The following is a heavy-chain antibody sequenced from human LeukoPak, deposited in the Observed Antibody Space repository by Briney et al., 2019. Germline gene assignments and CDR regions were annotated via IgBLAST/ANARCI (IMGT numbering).Heavy chain of an antibody. V-gene: IGHV3-53*01. CDR3: ARVNYRYYYYGMDV. CDR1: GFTVSSNY. D-gene: IGHD4-11*01. Sequence: GGSLRLSCEASGFTVSSNYMSWVRQAPGKGLEWVSVINSGGSTYYADSVKDRFTISRDNSKNTLYLQMNSLRDDDTAVYYCARVNYRYYYYGMDVWGQGTTVTVSS. J-gene: IGHJ6*02. CDR2: INSGGST.